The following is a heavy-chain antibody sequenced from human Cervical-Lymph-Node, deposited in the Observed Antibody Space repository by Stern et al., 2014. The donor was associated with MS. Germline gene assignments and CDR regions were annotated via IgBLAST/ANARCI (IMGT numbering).Heavy chain of an antibody. D-gene: IGHD5-24*01. J-gene: IGHJ4*02. CDR1: GYTFTSYG. Sequence: QVQLLQPGAEVKKPGASVKVSCKASGYTFTSYGISWVRQAPGQGLEWMGWISAYNGNTNYAQKLQGRVTMTTDTSTSTAYMELRSLRSDDTAVYYCARGRHRDGYNYGLDYWGQGTLVTVSS. CDR3: ARGRHRDGYNYGLDY. CDR2: ISAYNGNT. V-gene: IGHV1-18*04.